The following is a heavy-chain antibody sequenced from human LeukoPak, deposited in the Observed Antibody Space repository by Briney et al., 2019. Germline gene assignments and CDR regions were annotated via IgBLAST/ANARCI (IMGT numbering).Heavy chain of an antibody. J-gene: IGHJ5*02. CDR2: MNPNSGNT. CDR3: ARDVHGDYGSGWFDP. D-gene: IGHD4-17*01. CDR1: GYTFTSYD. V-gene: IGHV1-8*01. Sequence: ASVKVSCKASGYTFTSYDINWVRQATGQGLEWMGWMNPNSGNTGYAQKFQGRVTMTRNTSISTAYMELTSLTSDDTAVYYCARDVHGDYGSGWFDPWGQGTLVSVSS.